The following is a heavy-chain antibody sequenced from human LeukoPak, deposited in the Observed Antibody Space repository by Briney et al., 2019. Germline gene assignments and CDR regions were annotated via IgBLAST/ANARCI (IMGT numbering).Heavy chain of an antibody. CDR3: AVPYYYYVWESYY. CDR1: GFTFTSSA. Sequence: GTSVKVSCKASGFTFTSSAMQWVRQARGQRLEWIGWIVVGSGNTNYAQKFQERVTITRDMSTSTAYMELSSLRSEDTAVYYCAVPYYYYVWESYYWGQGTLVTVSS. D-gene: IGHD3-16*01. J-gene: IGHJ4*02. CDR2: IVVGSGNT. V-gene: IGHV1-58*02.